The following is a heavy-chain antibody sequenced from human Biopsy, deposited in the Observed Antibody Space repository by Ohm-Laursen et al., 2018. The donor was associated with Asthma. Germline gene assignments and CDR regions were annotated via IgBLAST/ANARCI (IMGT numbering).Heavy chain of an antibody. D-gene: IGHD3-10*01. CDR2: ISVYNGNT. CDR1: GYTFNSAG. V-gene: IGHV1-18*01. CDR3: ARAVDYSHYYGIDV. Sequence: ASVKVSCKTSGYTFNSAGITWVRQAPRQGLEWMGWISVYNGNTKVAQKLQDRVTMITDTSTSTAYMELRSLRSDDTAVYFCARAVDYSHYYGIDVWGQGTLVTVSS. J-gene: IGHJ6*02.